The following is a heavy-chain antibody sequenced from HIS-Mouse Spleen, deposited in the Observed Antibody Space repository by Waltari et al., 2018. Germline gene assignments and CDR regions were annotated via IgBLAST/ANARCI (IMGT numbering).Heavy chain of an antibody. CDR1: GGSISSSSYY. V-gene: IGHV4-39*07. D-gene: IGHD6-13*01. Sequence: QLQLQESGPGLVKPSETLSLTCTVSGGSISSSSYYWGWIRQPPGKGLEWIGSIYYSGSNDYNTSLKSRVTISVDTSKNQFSLKRSSVTAADTAVYYCAREIPYSSSWYDWYFDLWGRGTLVTVSS. CDR3: AREIPYSSSWYDWYFDL. J-gene: IGHJ2*01. CDR2: IYYSGSN.